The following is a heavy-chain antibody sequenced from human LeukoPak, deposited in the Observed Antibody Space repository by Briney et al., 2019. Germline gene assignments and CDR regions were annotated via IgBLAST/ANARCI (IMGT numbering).Heavy chain of an antibody. CDR2: IYSGGST. D-gene: IGHD6-13*01. Sequence: GGSLRLSCAASGFTFSSYAMSWVRQAPGKGLEWVSVIYSGGSTYYADSVKGRFTISRDNSKNTLYLQMNSLRAEDTAVYYCATAAAGTFDYWGQGTLVTVSS. J-gene: IGHJ4*02. V-gene: IGHV3-66*01. CDR3: ATAAAGTFDY. CDR1: GFTFSSYA.